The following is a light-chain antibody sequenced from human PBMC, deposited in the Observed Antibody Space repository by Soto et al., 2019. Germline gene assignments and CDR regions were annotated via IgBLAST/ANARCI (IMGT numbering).Light chain of an antibody. CDR1: SSNIGTNT. Sequence: QLVLTQPPSASGTPGQRVTISCSGSSSNIGTNTVIWYQQLPGAAPKLLIYSDNQRPSGVPDRFSGSKSGTSASLAISGLQSEDEADYYCAAWDVSLVVFGGGPKLTVL. J-gene: IGLJ2*01. CDR3: AAWDVSLVV. CDR2: SDN. V-gene: IGLV1-44*01.